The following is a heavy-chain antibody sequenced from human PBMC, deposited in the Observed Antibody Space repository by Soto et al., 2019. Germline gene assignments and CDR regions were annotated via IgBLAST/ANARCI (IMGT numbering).Heavy chain of an antibody. CDR2: ILYSEKN. CDR3: ARSGGRDYWFDP. CDR1: GASITSGGSY. Sequence: ETLSLTCSVYGASITSGGSYWTLIRQHPGKGLEWIGNILYSEKNYYDPSLKSRVTISVDTSKNQFSLKLSSVTAADTAVYYCARSGGRDYWFDPWGQGTLVTVSS. J-gene: IGHJ5*02. V-gene: IGHV4-39*01. D-gene: IGHD2-21*02.